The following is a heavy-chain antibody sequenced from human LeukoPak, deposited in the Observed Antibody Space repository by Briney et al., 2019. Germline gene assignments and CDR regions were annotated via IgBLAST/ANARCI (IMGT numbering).Heavy chain of an antibody. CDR1: XSXXYY. CDR2: IYYSGST. CDR3: ASQDERITMVRGVIRFDY. J-gene: IGHJ4*02. V-gene: IGHV4-39*01. D-gene: IGHD3-10*01. Sequence: XSXXYYWGWIRQPPGKGLEWIGSIYYSGSTYYNPSLKSRVTISVDTSKNQFSLKLSSVTAAGTAVYYCASQDERITMVRGVIRFDYWGQGTLVTVSS.